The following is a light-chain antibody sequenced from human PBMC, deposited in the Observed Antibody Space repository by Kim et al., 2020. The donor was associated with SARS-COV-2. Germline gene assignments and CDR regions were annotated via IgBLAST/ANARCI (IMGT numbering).Light chain of an antibody. V-gene: IGLV1-44*01. Sequence: GQRATRTWSGSISNIGSSVVHSDQHLPGTAPKLLMFSNGDPPSGVPDRFSGSKSGTSASLAISGLQSEDEADYYCAAWDDSLKGSVFGGGTQLTVL. J-gene: IGLJ3*02. CDR2: SNG. CDR3: AAWDDSLKGSV. CDR1: ISNIGSSV.